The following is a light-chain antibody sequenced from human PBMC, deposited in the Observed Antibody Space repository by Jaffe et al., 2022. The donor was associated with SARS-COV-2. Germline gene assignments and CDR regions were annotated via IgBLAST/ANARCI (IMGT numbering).Light chain of an antibody. CDR3: QQYHYWWT. Sequence: EVVMTQSPGTLSLSPGERATLSCRASRYISSDLAWYQQRLGQPPRLLIYGASTRATGLPDRFSGSASGTEFTLTISSLQSEDSAVYFCQQYHYWWTFGQGTKVEV. CDR1: RYISSD. V-gene: IGKV3-15*01. J-gene: IGKJ1*01. CDR2: GAS.